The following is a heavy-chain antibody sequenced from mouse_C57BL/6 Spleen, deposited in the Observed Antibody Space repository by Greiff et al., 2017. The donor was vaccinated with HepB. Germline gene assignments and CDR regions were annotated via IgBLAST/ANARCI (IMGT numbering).Heavy chain of an antibody. CDR3: ARRSPLYYGSSYWYFDV. J-gene: IGHJ1*03. Sequence: VKLMESGPGLVAPSQSLSITCTVSGFSLTSYAISWVRQPPGKGLEWLGVIWTGGGTNYNSALKSRLSISKDNSKSQVFLKMNSLQTDDTARYYCARRSPLYYGSSYWYFDVWGTGTTVTVSS. CDR2: IWTGGGT. CDR1: GFSLTSYA. D-gene: IGHD1-1*01. V-gene: IGHV2-9-1*01.